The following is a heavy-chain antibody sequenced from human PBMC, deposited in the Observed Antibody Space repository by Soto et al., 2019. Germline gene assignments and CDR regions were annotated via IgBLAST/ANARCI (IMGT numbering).Heavy chain of an antibody. CDR3: VRYDRINMKPYSPEGFHI. V-gene: IGHV4-39*01. J-gene: IGHJ3*02. CDR2: VYYGGAIFYSGNI. Sequence: PXATLSLTCTVSGDSISSSNSHWGWTRQPPGKGLEYIGSVYYGGAIFYSGNIYYNPSLKSRVTISVDTSKNQFSLRLSSVTAADTGVYYCVRYDRINMKPYSPEGFHIWGQGTMVTVSS. CDR1: GDSISSSNSH. D-gene: IGHD3-3*02.